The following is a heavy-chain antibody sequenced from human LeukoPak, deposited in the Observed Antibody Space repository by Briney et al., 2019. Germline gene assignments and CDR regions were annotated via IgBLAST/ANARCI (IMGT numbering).Heavy chain of an antibody. Sequence: RTSLRLSCAASGFTFGTYGMHWFRQAPGKGLEWVAVMSYDGSNKFYADSVKGRFTISRDNSKNTLYLQMNSLRPDDTAVYFCAKNGFTFGGLVDINFDYWGQGTLVTVSS. CDR3: AKNGFTFGGLVDINFDY. V-gene: IGHV3-30*18. CDR2: MSYDGSNK. D-gene: IGHD3-16*02. CDR1: GFTFGTYG. J-gene: IGHJ4*02.